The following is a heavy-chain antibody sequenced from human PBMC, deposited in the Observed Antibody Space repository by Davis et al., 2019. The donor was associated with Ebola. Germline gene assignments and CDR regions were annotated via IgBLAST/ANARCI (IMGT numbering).Heavy chain of an antibody. CDR1: GFIFNDYA. V-gene: IGHV3-9*01. J-gene: IGHJ6*02. CDR2: TDSDGSDT. CDR3: TKDIRAGGVDV. D-gene: IGHD3-10*01. Sequence: SLKISCAASGFIFNDYAMHWVRQAPGKGLERLSRTDSDGSDTSYGDSVKGRFTISRDNAKNSLYLQMNSLRADDAAFYYCTKDIRAGGVDVWGQGTTVTVSS.